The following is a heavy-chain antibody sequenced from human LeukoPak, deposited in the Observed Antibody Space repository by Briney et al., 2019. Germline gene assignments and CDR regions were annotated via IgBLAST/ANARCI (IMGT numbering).Heavy chain of an antibody. J-gene: IGHJ4*02. CDR3: ARDAHYGSGSSFDY. CDR2: IIPIFGTA. D-gene: IGHD3-10*01. V-gene: IGHV1-69*13. CDR1: GGTFSNYA. Sequence: ASVKVSCKASGGTFSNYAVSWVRQAPGQGLEWMGEIIPIFGTANYAQKFQGRVTITADESTSTAYLDLSSLRFEDTAVHYCARDAHYGSGSSFDYWGQGTLVTVSS.